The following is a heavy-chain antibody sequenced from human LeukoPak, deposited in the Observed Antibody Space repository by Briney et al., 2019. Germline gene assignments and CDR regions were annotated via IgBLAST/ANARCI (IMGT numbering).Heavy chain of an antibody. J-gene: IGHJ5*02. CDR3: ARGFRGANWFDP. Sequence: GGSLRLSCAASGFTFSSYWMTWVRQAPGRGLEWVANIKRDSSERYYVDSVKGRFIISRDNANNSLFLQMNSLRGEDTAVYYCARGFRGANWFDPWGQGTLVTVSS. CDR1: GFTFSSYW. D-gene: IGHD3-10*01. V-gene: IGHV3-7*04. CDR2: IKRDSSER.